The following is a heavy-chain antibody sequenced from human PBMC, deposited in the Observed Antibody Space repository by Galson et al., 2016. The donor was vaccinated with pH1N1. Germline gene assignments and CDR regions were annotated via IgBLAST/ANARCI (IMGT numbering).Heavy chain of an antibody. CDR1: GGTFGSYG. J-gene: IGHJ2*01. Sequence: SVKVSCKASGGTFGSYGINWVRQAPGQGLEWMGGIIPIFNTAKYAQNFQGRVTITADETTTTAYMELSSLRSEDTAVYFCAREDYYDTDLSDWYFDLWGRGTLLTVSS. CDR2: IIPIFNTA. D-gene: IGHD3-22*01. V-gene: IGHV1-69*13. CDR3: AREDYYDTDLSDWYFDL.